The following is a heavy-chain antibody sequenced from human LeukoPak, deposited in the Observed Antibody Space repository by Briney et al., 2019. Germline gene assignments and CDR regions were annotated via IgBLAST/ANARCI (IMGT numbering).Heavy chain of an antibody. CDR2: IYTSGST. CDR3: ARSIRYREGWFDP. V-gene: IGHV4-61*02. Sequence: SSETLSLTCTVSGGSISRGSYCWSWIRQPAGKGLEWIGRIYTSGSTNYNPSLKSRVTISVDTSKNQFSLKLSSVTAADTAVYYCARSIRYREGWFDPWGQGTLVTVSS. J-gene: IGHJ5*02. D-gene: IGHD3-9*01. CDR1: GGSISRGSYC.